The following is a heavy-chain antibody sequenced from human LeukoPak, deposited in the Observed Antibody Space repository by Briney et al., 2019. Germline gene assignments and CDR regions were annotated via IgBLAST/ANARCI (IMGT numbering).Heavy chain of an antibody. D-gene: IGHD6-6*01. CDR3: ARDRHVPGLYYYYMDV. V-gene: IGHV3-48*01. J-gene: IGHJ6*03. CDR2: ISSSSATI. CDR1: GFSLSAYN. Sequence: AGGSLRLSCEGSGFSLSAYNMNWVRQAPGKGLESASYISSSSATIFYADSVKGRFTISRDNAKNSLYLQMNSLRPEDTAVYFCARDRHVPGLYYYYMDVWGKGTTVTVSS.